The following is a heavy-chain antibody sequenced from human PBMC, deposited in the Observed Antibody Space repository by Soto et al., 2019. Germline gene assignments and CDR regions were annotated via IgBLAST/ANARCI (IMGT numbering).Heavy chain of an antibody. CDR2: ISGSGGST. J-gene: IGHJ6*03. Sequence: GGSLRLSCAASGFTFSSYAMSWVRQAPGKGLEWVSAISGSGGSTYYADSVKGRFTISRDNSKNTLYLQMNSLTAEDTAEYYCLKAGITIVGVVTTRRYYYYMDVWGKGTTVTVSS. V-gene: IGHV3-23*01. CDR1: GFTFSSYA. D-gene: IGHD3-3*01. CDR3: LKAGITIVGVVTTRRYYYYMDV.